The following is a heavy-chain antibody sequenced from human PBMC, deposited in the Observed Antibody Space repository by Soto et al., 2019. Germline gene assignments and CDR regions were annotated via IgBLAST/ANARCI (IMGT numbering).Heavy chain of an antibody. Sequence: ASVKVSCKASGYSFTNNDVSWVRQATGQGLEWMGWMNPGSGGTGYAQKFQGRVTMTRDISIATAYMELSSLRSDDTAIYYCARMATFGSLNWFDPWGQGTLVTVSS. J-gene: IGHJ5*02. CDR2: MNPGSGGT. D-gene: IGHD3-16*01. CDR1: GYSFTNND. CDR3: ARMATFGSLNWFDP. V-gene: IGHV1-8*01.